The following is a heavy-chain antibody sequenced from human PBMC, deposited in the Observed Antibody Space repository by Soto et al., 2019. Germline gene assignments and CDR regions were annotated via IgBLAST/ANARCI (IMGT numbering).Heavy chain of an antibody. D-gene: IGHD1-26*01. Sequence: GGSLRLSCAASGFTFNKYWMHWVRQAPGKGLVWVSRISSDGSDTIYAGSVRGRFAVSRDNAKNMLFLQINSLTADDTAIYYCVRGWIPDQHVGYPQFWGQGTLVTVSS. CDR1: GFTFNKYW. J-gene: IGHJ4*02. CDR2: ISSDGSDT. CDR3: VRGWIPDQHVGYPQF. V-gene: IGHV3-74*01.